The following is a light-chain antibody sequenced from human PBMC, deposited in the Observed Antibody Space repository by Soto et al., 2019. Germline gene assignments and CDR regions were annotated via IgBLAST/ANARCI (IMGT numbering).Light chain of an antibody. V-gene: IGLV2-14*01. J-gene: IGLJ2*01. CDR3: SSYTSSRTHYVV. Sequence: QSALTQPASVSGSPGQSITISCTGTSSDVGGYNYVSWYQQHPGKAPKLMIYEVSNRPSGVSNRFSGSKSGNTASLTISGLQAEDEADYYCSSYTSSRTHYVVFGGGTKLTVL. CDR1: SSDVGGYNY. CDR2: EVS.